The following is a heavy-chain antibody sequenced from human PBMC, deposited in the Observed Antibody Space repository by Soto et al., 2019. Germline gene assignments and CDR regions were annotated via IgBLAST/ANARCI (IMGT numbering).Heavy chain of an antibody. CDR1: GYTFTSYG. V-gene: IGHV1-8*02. CDR3: ARTLYGDNVDY. D-gene: IGHD4-17*01. J-gene: IGHJ4*02. CDR2: MTPNSGNT. Sequence: GASVKVSCKASGYTFTSYGISWVRQAPGQGLEWMGWMTPNSGNTGYAQKFQGRVTMTRNTSISTAYMELSSLRSEDTAVYYCARTLYGDNVDYWGQGTLVTVSS.